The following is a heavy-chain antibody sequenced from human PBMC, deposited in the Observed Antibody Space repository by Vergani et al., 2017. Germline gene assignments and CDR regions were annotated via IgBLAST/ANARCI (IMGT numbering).Heavy chain of an antibody. Sequence: QVQLQESGPGLVEPSETLSLTCTVSGDSISGYYWNWIRQPAGKGLEWIGNIYHSGGAYYNPSLKGRVTISVDTSKNQFSLEVTSVTAADTAIYFCARTESFILRYFHWALWGQGTLVTVSS. D-gene: IGHD3-9*01. CDR1: GDSISGYY. CDR2: IYHSGGA. J-gene: IGHJ4*02. CDR3: ARTESFILRYFHWAL. V-gene: IGHV4-4*08.